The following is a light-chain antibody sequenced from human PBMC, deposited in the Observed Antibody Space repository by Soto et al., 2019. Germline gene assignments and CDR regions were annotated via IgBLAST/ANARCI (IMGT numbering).Light chain of an antibody. CDR3: GAGDDSLSGWV. CDR1: SSNIGSNH. J-gene: IGLJ3*02. Sequence: QSVLTQPPSASETPGQRVTISCSGSSSNIGSNHVYWYQHLPGTATKLLIYRNYLRPSGVPDRFSAAKSSTSASLVISGLRSDDEADYYCGAGDDSLSGWVFVGGTKLTVL. CDR2: RNY. V-gene: IGLV1-47*01.